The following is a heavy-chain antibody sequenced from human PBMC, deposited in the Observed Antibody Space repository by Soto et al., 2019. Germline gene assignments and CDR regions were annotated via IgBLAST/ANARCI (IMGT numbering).Heavy chain of an antibody. Sequence: ASVKVSCKASGYTFTGYYMHWVRQAPGQGLEWMGWINPNSGGTNYAQKFQGWVTMTRDTSISTAYMELSRLRSDDTAVYYCARLLGHWNDFRGDWFDPWGQGTLVTVSS. V-gene: IGHV1-2*04. J-gene: IGHJ5*02. CDR1: GYTFTGYY. D-gene: IGHD1-1*01. CDR2: INPNSGGT. CDR3: ARLLGHWNDFRGDWFDP.